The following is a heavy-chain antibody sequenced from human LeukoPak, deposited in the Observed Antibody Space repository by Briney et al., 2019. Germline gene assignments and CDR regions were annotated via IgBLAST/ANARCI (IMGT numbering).Heavy chain of an antibody. V-gene: IGHV3-7*04. CDR1: GFLFSSYW. CDR2: IKQDSSKK. CDR3: TRVGYIDEGIDY. J-gene: IGHJ4*02. D-gene: IGHD5-24*01. Sequence: GGSLRLSCVASGFLFSSYWMTWVRQAPGKGLEWVANIKQDSSKKSYVDSVKGRFTISRDNAKNSLYLQMNSLRAEDTAIYYCTRVGYIDEGIDYWGQGILVTVSS.